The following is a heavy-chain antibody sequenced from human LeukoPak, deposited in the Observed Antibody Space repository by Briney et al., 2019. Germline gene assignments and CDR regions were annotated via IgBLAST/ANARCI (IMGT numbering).Heavy chain of an antibody. CDR3: AGSFGDVKNF. J-gene: IGHJ4*01. CDR2: INQDGTEK. CDR1: GFTFSSYS. Sequence: GGSLRLSCAASGFTFSSYSMNWVRQAPGKGLEWVANINQDGTEKYYVDSVKGRFIISRDDARNSLSLQMNSLRAEDTAVYYCAGSFGDVKNFWGQGTLVTVSS. V-gene: IGHV3-7*01. D-gene: IGHD3-10*01.